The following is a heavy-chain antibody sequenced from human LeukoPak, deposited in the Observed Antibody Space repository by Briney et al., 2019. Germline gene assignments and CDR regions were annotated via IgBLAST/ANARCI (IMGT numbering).Heavy chain of an antibody. D-gene: IGHD3-3*01. CDR3: ASGEDYDLWSGYWSPDY. V-gene: IGHV1-18*01. CDR2: ISAYNGNT. CDR1: GYTFTSYG. Sequence: ASVKVSCKASGYTFTSYGISWVRQAPGQGLEWMGWISAYNGNTNYAQKLQGRVTMTTDTSTSTAYMELRRLRSDDTAVYYCASGEDYDLWSGYWSPDYWGQGTLVTVSS. J-gene: IGHJ4*02.